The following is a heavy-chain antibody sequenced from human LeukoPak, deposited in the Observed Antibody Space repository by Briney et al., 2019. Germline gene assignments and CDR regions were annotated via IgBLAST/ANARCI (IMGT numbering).Heavy chain of an antibody. D-gene: IGHD2-15*01. CDR2: IIPIFGTA. Sequence: SVKVSCKASGGTFSSYAISWVRQAPGQGLEWMGRIIPIFGTANYAQKIQGRVTITTDESTSTAYMELSSLRSEDTAVYYCARDTWDCSGGSCYYLVDYWGQGTLVTVSS. V-gene: IGHV1-69*05. CDR1: GGTFSSYA. CDR3: ARDTWDCSGGSCYYLVDY. J-gene: IGHJ4*02.